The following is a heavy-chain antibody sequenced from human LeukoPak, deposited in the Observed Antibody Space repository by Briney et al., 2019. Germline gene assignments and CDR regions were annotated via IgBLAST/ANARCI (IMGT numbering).Heavy chain of an antibody. Sequence: GGSLRLSCAASGFTFSSYGMHWVRQAPGKGLEWVALISYDGSDKYYADSVKGRFTISRDNSKNTLFLQMNSLRAEDTAVYYCAKDRSCSGSSCNVGSWGQGTMVTVSS. V-gene: IGHV3-33*05. D-gene: IGHD2-2*01. J-gene: IGHJ3*01. CDR2: ISYDGSDK. CDR1: GFTFSSYG. CDR3: AKDRSCSGSSCNVGS.